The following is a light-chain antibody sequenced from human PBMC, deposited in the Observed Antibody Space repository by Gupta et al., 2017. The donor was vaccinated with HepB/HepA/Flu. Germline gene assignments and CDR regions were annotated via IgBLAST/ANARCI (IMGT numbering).Light chain of an antibody. CDR1: QSLLYSSNNKNY. V-gene: IGKV4-1*01. CDR3: QHYYSSPIT. Sequence: DIVMTQSPDSLAVSLGERATINCKSSQSLLYSSNNKNYLAWYQQKPGQPPKLLIYWASTRESGVPERFSGSGSGTDFTLTISSLQAEDVAVYYCQHYYSSPITFGQGTRLEIK. CDR2: WAS. J-gene: IGKJ5*01.